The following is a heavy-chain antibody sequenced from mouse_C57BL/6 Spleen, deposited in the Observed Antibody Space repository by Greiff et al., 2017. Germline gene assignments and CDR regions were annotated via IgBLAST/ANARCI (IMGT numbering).Heavy chain of an antibody. J-gene: IGHJ4*01. CDR3: ASSFVLRSYAMDY. CDR1: GYSFTGYY. Sequence: EVHLVESGPELVKPGASVKISCKASGYSFTGYYMNWVKQSPEKSLEWIGEINPSTGGTTYNQKFKAKATLTVDKSSSTAYMQLKSLTSEDSAVYYCASSFVLRSYAMDYWGQGTSVTVSS. D-gene: IGHD1-1*01. V-gene: IGHV1-42*01. CDR2: INPSTGGT.